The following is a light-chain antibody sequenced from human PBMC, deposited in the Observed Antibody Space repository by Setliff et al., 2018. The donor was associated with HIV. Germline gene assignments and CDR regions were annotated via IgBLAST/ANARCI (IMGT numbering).Light chain of an antibody. CDR3: SSYTSNARV. J-gene: IGLJ1*01. CDR1: SSDVGGYNY. V-gene: IGLV2-14*03. CDR2: DVS. Sequence: PASVSGSPGQSITISCTGTSSDVGGYNYVSWYQHHPGKAPKLMIYDVSSRPSGVSNRFSGSKSGNTASLTISGLQAEDEADYYCSSYTSNARVFGTGTKVTVL.